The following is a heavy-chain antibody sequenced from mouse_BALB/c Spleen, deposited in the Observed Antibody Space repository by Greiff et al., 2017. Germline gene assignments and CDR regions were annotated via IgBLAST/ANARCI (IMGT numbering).Heavy chain of an antibody. D-gene: IGHD1-1*01. CDR2: IRLKSDNYAT. CDR3: VTTVVENFDY. CDR1: GFTFSSYW. Sequence: EVKVEESGGGLVQPGGSMKLSCVASGFTFSSYWMSWVRQSPEKGLEWVAEIRLKSDNYATHYAESVKGKFTISRDDSKSRLYLQMNSLRAEDTGIYYCVTTVVENFDYWGQGTTLTVSS. V-gene: IGHV6-3*01. J-gene: IGHJ2*01.